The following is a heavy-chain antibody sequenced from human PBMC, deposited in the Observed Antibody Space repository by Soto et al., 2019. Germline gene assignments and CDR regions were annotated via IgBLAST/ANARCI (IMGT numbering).Heavy chain of an antibody. CDR3: ARHRPQEDGNKQGCDY. D-gene: IGHD2-15*01. J-gene: IGHJ4*02. Sequence: QLQLQESGPGPVKPSETLSLTCTVSGDSISSAGYSCGWIRQPPGKGLEYIGTISYTGNNYYNSSLMSLVHISLDTSKNQFSLKLTSVTAADTALYYCARHRPQEDGNKQGCDYWGQGTLVTVSS. CDR1: GDSISSAGYS. CDR2: ISYTGNN. V-gene: IGHV4-39*01.